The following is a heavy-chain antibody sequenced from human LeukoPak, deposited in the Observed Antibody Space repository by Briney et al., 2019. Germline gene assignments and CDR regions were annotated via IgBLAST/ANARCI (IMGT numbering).Heavy chain of an antibody. CDR1: GGSFSGYY. CDR3: ARDSHRYCSSTSCPSRDYYMDV. CDR2: IKHSGST. D-gene: IGHD2-2*01. V-gene: IGHV4-34*01. J-gene: IGHJ6*03. Sequence: SETLSLTCAVYGGSFSGYYWSWIRQPPGKGLEWIGEIKHSGSTNYNPSLKSRVTISVDTSKNQFSLKLSSVTAADTAVYYCARDSHRYCSSTSCPSRDYYMDVWGKGTTVTVS.